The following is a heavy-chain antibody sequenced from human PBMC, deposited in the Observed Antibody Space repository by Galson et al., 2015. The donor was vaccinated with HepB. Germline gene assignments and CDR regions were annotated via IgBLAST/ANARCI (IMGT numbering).Heavy chain of an antibody. CDR1: GGSISSSNW. CDR3: ANSAVPPLRN. J-gene: IGHJ4*02. D-gene: IGHD6-19*01. V-gene: IGHV4-4*02. Sequence: SETLSLTCAVSGGSISSSNWWSWVRQSPGKGLEWIGEVYHSGSTNYNPSLESRVTISVDKLKNQFSLRLNSVTAADTAVYYCANSAVPPLRNWGQGTLVTVSS. CDR2: VYHSGST.